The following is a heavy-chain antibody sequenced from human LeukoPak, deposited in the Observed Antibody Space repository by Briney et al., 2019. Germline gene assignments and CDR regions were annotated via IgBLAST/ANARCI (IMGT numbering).Heavy chain of an antibody. CDR2: IYTGGST. Sequence: GGSLRLSCAASGFTVSSTYMSWVRQAPGKGLEWVSVIYTGGSTYYADSVKGRFTISRDNAKNSLYLQMNSLRDEDTAIYYCARDRYDSSGYIFDYWGQGTLVTVSS. V-gene: IGHV3-53*01. CDR1: GFTVSSTY. D-gene: IGHD3-22*01. J-gene: IGHJ4*02. CDR3: ARDRYDSSGYIFDY.